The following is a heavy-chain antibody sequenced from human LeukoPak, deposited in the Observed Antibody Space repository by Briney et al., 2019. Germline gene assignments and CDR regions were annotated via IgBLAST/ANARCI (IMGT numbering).Heavy chain of an antibody. D-gene: IGHD1-1*01. CDR3: ARRGVAMETYYYYYYMDV. V-gene: IGHV4-39*01. Sequence: PSETLSLTCTVSGASISNSSYYWDWVRQPPGKGLEWIGTVSYSGITHYNPSLKSRVTISVDTSKRQFSLKLSSVTAADTAVYYCARRGVAMETYYYYYYMDVWGKGTTVTVSS. CDR2: VSYSGIT. J-gene: IGHJ6*03. CDR1: GASISNSSYY.